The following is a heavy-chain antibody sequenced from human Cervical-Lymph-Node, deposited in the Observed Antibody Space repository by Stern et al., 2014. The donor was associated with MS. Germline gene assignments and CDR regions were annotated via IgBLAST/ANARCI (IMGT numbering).Heavy chain of an antibody. Sequence: VHLVESGGRLVRPGGSLRLSCAASGFNFSAHYMNWMRQAPGKGLEWVSYIRNSGLYVDYADSVEGRFTISRDNVKNTLYLQMNSLRVEDTAVYYCVAGCSNTNCLDYWGQGTLVTVSS. CDR3: VAGCSNTNCLDY. V-gene: IGHV3-11*01. D-gene: IGHD2-2*01. CDR1: GFNFSAHY. J-gene: IGHJ4*02. CDR2: IRNSGLYV.